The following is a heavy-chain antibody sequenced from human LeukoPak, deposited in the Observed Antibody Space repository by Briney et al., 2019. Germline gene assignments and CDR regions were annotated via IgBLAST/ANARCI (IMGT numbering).Heavy chain of an antibody. CDR3: ARALVQLERPKSYYYYCYMDV. V-gene: IGHV1-69*10. J-gene: IGHJ6*03. D-gene: IGHD1-1*01. CDR2: SIPIVGIA. CDR1: GGAFSSCA. Sequence: SGKLSFTASGGAFSSCAISWGWEAPGQGLGWKGGSIPIVGIANYAQKFQGRVTITADKSTSTAYMEVSSLRSEDTAVYYCARALVQLERPKSYYYYCYMDVWGKGTTVTVSS.